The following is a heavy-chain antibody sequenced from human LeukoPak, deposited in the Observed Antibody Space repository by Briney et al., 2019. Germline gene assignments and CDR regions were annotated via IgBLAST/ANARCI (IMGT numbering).Heavy chain of an antibody. CDR2: ISAHTGTT. Sequence: ASVKVSCRASGYTFTSYGITWVRQAPGQGLEWMGWISAHTGTTNYAQKFQGRVTMTEDTSTDTAYMELSSLRSEDTAVYYCATRAHIWFGELGPYWGQGTLVTVSS. CDR3: ATRAHIWFGELGPY. V-gene: IGHV1-18*01. J-gene: IGHJ4*02. D-gene: IGHD3-10*01. CDR1: GYTFTSYG.